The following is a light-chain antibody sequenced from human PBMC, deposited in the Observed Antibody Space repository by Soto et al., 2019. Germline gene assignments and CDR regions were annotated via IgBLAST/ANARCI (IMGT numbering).Light chain of an antibody. CDR1: QSISTW. V-gene: IGKV1-5*03. Sequence: DIQMTQSPSTLSASVGDRVTITCRASQSISTWLAWYQQKPGKAPILLIYKASNLESGVPSRFSGSGSGTEFTLTSSRLQADDFAAYYCQQYNSYPWTFGQGTKVEIK. CDR3: QQYNSYPWT. J-gene: IGKJ1*01. CDR2: KAS.